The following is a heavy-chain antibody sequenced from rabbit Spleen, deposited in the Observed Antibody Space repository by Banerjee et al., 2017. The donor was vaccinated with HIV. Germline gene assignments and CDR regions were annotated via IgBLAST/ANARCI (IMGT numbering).Heavy chain of an antibody. D-gene: IGHD4-1*01. CDR3: ARDGSGWGANFNW. CDR1: RFDFSTYS. J-gene: IGHJ4*01. V-gene: IGHV1S7*01. Sequence: QELVESGGGLVQPGGSLKLSCKASRFDFSTYSMSWVRQAPGKGLEWIGYIVPIFGNTYYANWVNGRFTISSHNAQNTLYLQLSSLTAADTATYCCARDGSGWGANFNWWGQGTLVTVS. CDR2: IVPIFGNT.